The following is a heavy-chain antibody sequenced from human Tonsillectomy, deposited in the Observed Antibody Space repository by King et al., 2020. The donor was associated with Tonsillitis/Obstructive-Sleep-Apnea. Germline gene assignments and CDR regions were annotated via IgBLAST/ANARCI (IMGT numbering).Heavy chain of an antibody. V-gene: IGHV5-51*01. CDR3: ARHKKDCSSTSCYLSFFDY. D-gene: IGHD2-2*01. Sequence: QLVQSGAEVKKPGESLKISCKGSGYSCTSYWSGWVRQMPGKGLEWMGIIYPGDSDTRYSPSFQGQVTIPADKSIRTAYLTWGSLKASDTAMYYCARHKKDCSSTSCYLSFFDYWGQGTLVTVSS. CDR2: IYPGDSDT. J-gene: IGHJ4*02. CDR1: GYSCTSYW.